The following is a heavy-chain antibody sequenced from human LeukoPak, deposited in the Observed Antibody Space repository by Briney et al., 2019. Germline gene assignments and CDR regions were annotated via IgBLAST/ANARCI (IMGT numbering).Heavy chain of an antibody. V-gene: IGHV4-38-2*01. J-gene: IGHJ4*02. Sequence: SETLSLTCAVSGYSISNGYCWGWIRQPPGKGPEWIGSIYHSGTTYYNPSLKSRVTISADTSKNQFSLKLSSVTAADPAVYYCARFPHYYDSSNSYVRFYFDYWAQGSLVTVSS. CDR2: IYHSGTT. D-gene: IGHD3-22*01. CDR3: ARFPHYYDSSNSYVRFYFDY. CDR1: GYSISNGYC.